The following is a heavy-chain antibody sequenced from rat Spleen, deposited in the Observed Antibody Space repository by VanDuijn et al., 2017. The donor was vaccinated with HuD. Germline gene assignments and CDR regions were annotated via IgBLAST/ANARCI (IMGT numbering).Heavy chain of an antibody. CDR2: ISDTGGSS. V-gene: IGHV5S13*01. J-gene: IGHJ2*01. CDR3: ARHTPFNYGTVGDY. CDR1: GFTFSNYG. Sequence: EVQLVESGGGLVQPGRSLKLSCAASGFTFSNYGMAWVRQAPTKGLEWVACISDTGGSSYYLDSVKGRYTISRDNAKSTLYLQMDSLRSEDTAIYYCARHTPFNYGTVGDYWGQGVMVTVSS. D-gene: IGHD1-11*01.